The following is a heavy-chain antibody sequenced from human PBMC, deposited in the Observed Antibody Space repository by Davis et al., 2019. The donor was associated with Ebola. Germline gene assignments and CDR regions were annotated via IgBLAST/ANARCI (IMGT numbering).Heavy chain of an antibody. CDR3: ARAQLLWFGKNWFDP. Sequence: PSETLSLTCTVSGGSISSYYWSWIRQPPGKGLEWIGYIYYSGSTNYNPSLKSRVTISETSKNQFSLKLSSVTAADTAVYYCARAQLLWFGKNWFDPWGQRTLVTVSS. V-gene: IGHV4-59*01. CDR2: IYYSGST. J-gene: IGHJ5*02. D-gene: IGHD3-10*01. CDR1: GGSISSYY.